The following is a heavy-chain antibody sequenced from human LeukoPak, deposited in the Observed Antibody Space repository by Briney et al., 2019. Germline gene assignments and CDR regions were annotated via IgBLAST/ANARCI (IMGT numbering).Heavy chain of an antibody. J-gene: IGHJ4*02. Sequence: GGSLRLSCAASGFTFSSYSMNWVRQAPGKGLEWVSSISSSSSYIYYADSVKGRFTISRDNAKNSLYLQINSLRAEDTAVYYCARVGTITMIVEGFDYWGQGTLVTVSS. CDR1: GFTFSSYS. D-gene: IGHD3-22*01. CDR2: ISSSSSYI. V-gene: IGHV3-21*01. CDR3: ARVGTITMIVEGFDY.